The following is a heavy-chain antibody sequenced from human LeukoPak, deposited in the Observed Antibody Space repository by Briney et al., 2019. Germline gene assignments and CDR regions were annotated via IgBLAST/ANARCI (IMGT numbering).Heavy chain of an antibody. D-gene: IGHD3-16*01. Sequence: SETLSLTCTVSGGSISSGGYYWSWIRQPPGKGLEWIGRIYTSGSTNYNPSLKSRVTMSVDTSKNQFSLKLSSVTAADTAVYYCARNTFGGPYYFDYWGQGTLVTVSS. CDR3: ARNTFGGPYYFDY. CDR2: IYTSGST. CDR1: GGSISSGGYY. V-gene: IGHV4-61*08. J-gene: IGHJ4*02.